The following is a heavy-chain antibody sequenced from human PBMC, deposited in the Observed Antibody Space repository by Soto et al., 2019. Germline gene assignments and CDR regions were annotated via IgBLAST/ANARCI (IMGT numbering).Heavy chain of an antibody. CDR1: GFTISNYW. J-gene: IGHJ4*02. CDR2: INEDGSKI. Sequence: VQLVESGGGLVQPGGSLRLSCAASGFTISNYWMHWVRQAPGRGLEWVANINEDGSKIYYVDSVKGRFTISRDNAKNSLSLQMSSLRIEDTAVYYCARAIAAAGAFWGQGTLVTVSS. CDR3: ARAIAAAGAF. D-gene: IGHD6-13*01. V-gene: IGHV3-7*01.